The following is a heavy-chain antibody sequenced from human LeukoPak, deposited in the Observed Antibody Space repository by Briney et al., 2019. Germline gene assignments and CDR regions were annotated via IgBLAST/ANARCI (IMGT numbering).Heavy chain of an antibody. J-gene: IGHJ4*02. CDR2: INPSGGST. CDR1: XXTXXSXY. V-gene: IGHV1-46*01. CDR3: ARIGEYYYDSSGSVDY. Sequence: SVXXSXXASXXTXXSXYXHXXRXAPGQGLXWXGXINPSGGSTSYAQKFQGRVTMTRDTSTSTVYMELSSLRSEDTAVYYCARIGEYYYDSSGSVDYWGQGTLVTVSS. D-gene: IGHD3-22*01.